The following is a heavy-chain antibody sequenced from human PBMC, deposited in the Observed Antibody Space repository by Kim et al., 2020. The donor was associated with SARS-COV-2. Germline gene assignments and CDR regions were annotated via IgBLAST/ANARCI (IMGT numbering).Heavy chain of an antibody. CDR2: ISGSGGST. CDR3: AKEIVPYYYYGMDA. J-gene: IGHJ6*02. Sequence: GGSLRLSCAASGFTFSSYGMRWVRQAPGKGLEWLSGISGSGGSTYYADSVKGRFTISRDRFRNTLYLQMNSLRAEDTAVYYCAKEIVPYYYYGMDAWGQGTTVTVSS. D-gene: IGHD3-10*01. CDR1: GFTFSSYG. V-gene: IGHV3-23*01.